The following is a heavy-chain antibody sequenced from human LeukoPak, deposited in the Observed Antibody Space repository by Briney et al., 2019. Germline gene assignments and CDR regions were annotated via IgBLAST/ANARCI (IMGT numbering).Heavy chain of an antibody. CDR1: RFTFSSYD. CDR3: ARANTPFADY. Sequence: GPSLRLTCAASRFTFSSYDMHWVRQAPGKGLDWVAVISYDGSNKYYADSVEGRFAISRDNSKNTVYLQMNSLRVEDTAVYYCARANTPFADYWGQGTLVTVSS. J-gene: IGHJ4*02. D-gene: IGHD2-2*02. CDR2: ISYDGSNK. V-gene: IGHV3-30*09.